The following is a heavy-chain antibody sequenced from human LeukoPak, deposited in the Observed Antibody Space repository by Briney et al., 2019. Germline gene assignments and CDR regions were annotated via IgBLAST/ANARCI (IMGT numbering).Heavy chain of an antibody. D-gene: IGHD6-19*01. J-gene: IGHJ5*02. V-gene: IGHV4-4*08. CDR1: GGSLSTYY. CDR2: ISASGGT. Sequence: SETLSLTCTVSGGSLSTYYWSWIRQSPGKGLEWIADISASGGTNYNPYLESRVTVSIDSSKNQFSLKLSSVTAADTAVFYCARSPHNSAWYEKWFDPWGQGTLVTVSS. CDR3: ARSPHNSAWYEKWFDP.